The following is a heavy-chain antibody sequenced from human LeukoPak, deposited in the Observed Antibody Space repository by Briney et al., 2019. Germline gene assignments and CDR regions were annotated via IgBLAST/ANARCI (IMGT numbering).Heavy chain of an antibody. CDR3: ASGRRLWLLWDYFDY. CDR2: IIPIFGTA. J-gene: IGHJ4*02. Sequence: ASVKVSCKASGYTFTSYGISWVRQAPGQGLEWMGGIIPIFGTANYAQKFQGRVTITTDESTSTAYMELSSLRSEDTAVYYCASGRRLWLLWDYFDYWGQGTLVTVSS. V-gene: IGHV1-69*05. D-gene: IGHD5-24*01. CDR1: GYTFTSYG.